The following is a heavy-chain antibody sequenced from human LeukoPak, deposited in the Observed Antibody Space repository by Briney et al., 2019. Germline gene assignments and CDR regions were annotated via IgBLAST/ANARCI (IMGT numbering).Heavy chain of an antibody. CDR1: GFTFSSYD. Sequence: GGSLRLSCAASGFTFSSYDMSWVPRAPGKGLECVSGINGNGGGKYYVDSVKGRFTISRDNSKNTLYLQMNRLRAEDTAVYYCAKETGYSGYDYGDYWGQGTLVTVSS. CDR3: AKETGYSGYDYGDY. CDR2: INGNGGGK. V-gene: IGHV3-23*01. J-gene: IGHJ4*02. D-gene: IGHD5-12*01.